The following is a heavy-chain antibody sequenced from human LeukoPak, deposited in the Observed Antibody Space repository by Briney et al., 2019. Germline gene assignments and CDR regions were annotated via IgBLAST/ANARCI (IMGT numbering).Heavy chain of an antibody. D-gene: IGHD3-22*01. CDR2: IYYSGST. J-gene: IGHJ4*02. Sequence: PSETLSLTCTVSGGSIRSYYWSWIRQPPGKGLEWIGYIYYSGSTNYNPSLKSRVTISVDTSKNQFSLKLSSVTAADTAVYYCARLRGYYSINRPFDYWGQGTLVTVSS. CDR3: ARLRGYYSINRPFDY. V-gene: IGHV4-59*08. CDR1: GGSIRSYY.